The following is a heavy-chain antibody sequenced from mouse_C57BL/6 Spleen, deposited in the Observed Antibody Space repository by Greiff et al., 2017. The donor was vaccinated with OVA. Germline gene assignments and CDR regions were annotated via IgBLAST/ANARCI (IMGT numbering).Heavy chain of an antibody. CDR2: ISDGGSYT. V-gene: IGHV5-4*01. CDR3: AREGGTTVVGHYYFDY. CDR1: GFTFSSYA. J-gene: IGHJ2*01. Sequence: EVNLVESGGGLVKPGGSLKLSCAASGFTFSSYAMSWVRQTPEKRLEWVATISDGGSYTYYPDNVKGRFTISRDNAKNNLYLQLSHLKSEDTAMYYCAREGGTTVVGHYYFDYWGQGTTLTVSS. D-gene: IGHD1-1*01.